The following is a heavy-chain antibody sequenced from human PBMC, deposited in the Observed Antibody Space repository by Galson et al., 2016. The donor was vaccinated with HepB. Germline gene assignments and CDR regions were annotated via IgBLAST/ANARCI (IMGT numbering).Heavy chain of an antibody. CDR1: GIIFNNDG. CDR2: IRDSDGST. D-gene: IGHD3-16*01. V-gene: IGHV3-23*01. CDR3: GRIPWGSSRHRL. J-gene: IGHJ3*01. Sequence: SLRLSCAASGIIFNNDGVSWVRQAPGKGLEWVAAIRDSDGSTHFGDSAKGRFTISRDKNTVYLHIHSLTGEDTAVYYCGRIPWGSSRHRLWGQGTMVTVSP.